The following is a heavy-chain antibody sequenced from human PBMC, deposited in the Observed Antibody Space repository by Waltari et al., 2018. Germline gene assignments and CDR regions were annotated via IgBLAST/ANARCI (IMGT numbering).Heavy chain of an antibody. V-gene: IGHV4-59*01. D-gene: IGHD5-12*01. CDR2: IYDSGST. CDR1: GGSISSYY. Sequence: QVQLQESGPGLVKPSETLSLTCTVPGGSISSYYWTWIRQPPGTGLEWIAYIYDSGSTNYNPALKSRVTISVETSKNQFALKLSSVTAADTAVYYGARTGYSGYDLRVYGMDVWGQGTTVTVSS. CDR3: ARTGYSGYDLRVYGMDV. J-gene: IGHJ6*02.